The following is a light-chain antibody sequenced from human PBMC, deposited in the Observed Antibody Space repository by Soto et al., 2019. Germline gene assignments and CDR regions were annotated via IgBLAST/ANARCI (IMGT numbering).Light chain of an antibody. Sequence: EIVLTQSPGTLSLSPGERATLSCRASQSVSSNYLRWYQQKPGQAPRLFIHDASSRATGIPDRFSGSGSGTDFTLTISRLEPEDFAVYYCQQYANTRTFGQGTKVEIK. CDR1: QSVSSNY. CDR2: DAS. V-gene: IGKV3-20*01. CDR3: QQYANTRT. J-gene: IGKJ1*01.